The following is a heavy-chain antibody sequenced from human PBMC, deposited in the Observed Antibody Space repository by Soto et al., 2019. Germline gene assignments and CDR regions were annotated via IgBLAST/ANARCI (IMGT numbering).Heavy chain of an antibody. CDR1: GGSISSSNW. CDR3: ARKYNWNYIGGWFDP. D-gene: IGHD1-7*01. Sequence: QVQLQESGPGLVKPSGTLSLTCAVSGGSISSSNWWSWVRQPPGKGLEWIGEIYHSGSTNYNPSLKSRGTISVDKSKHQFSLKLSSVTAADTAVYYCARKYNWNYIGGWFDPWGQGTLVTVSS. V-gene: IGHV4-4*02. J-gene: IGHJ5*02. CDR2: IYHSGST.